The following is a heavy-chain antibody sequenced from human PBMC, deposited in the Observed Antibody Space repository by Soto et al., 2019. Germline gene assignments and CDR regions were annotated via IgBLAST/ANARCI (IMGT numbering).Heavy chain of an antibody. CDR2: MYYSGGS. J-gene: IGHJ6*02. CDR3: ARGGYCNGSACRGAFYYFQYGMDV. CDR1: SISSDY. D-gene: IGHD2-15*01. V-gene: IGHV4-59*01. Sequence: SISSDYWSWIRQPRGKGLEWLVYMYYSGGSNYNPSLNSRVTISVDTSKNQFSLKLTSVTAADTAVYHCARGGYCNGSACRGAFYYFQYGMDVWGQGNTVTVSS.